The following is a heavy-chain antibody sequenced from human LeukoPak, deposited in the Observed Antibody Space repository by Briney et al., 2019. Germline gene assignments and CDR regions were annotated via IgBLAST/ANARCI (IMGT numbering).Heavy chain of an antibody. J-gene: IGHJ4*02. CDR2: SDPEDHTI. CDR3: AADLGQLLTF. D-gene: IGHD2-2*01. V-gene: IGHV1-24*01. Sequence: ASVKVSCKVSGYTLTDTGTTMHWVRQAPGKGLEWMGGSDPEDHTIIYAQKFQGRVTMTEDTTTETAYMELSSLRSEDTAVYYCAADLGQLLTFWGQGSLVTVSS. CDR1: GYTLTDTGTT.